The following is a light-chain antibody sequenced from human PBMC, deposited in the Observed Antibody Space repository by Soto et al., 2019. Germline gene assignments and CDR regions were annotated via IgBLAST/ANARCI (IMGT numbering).Light chain of an antibody. CDR1: QSISSW. CDR2: DAS. Sequence: DIQMTQSPSTLSASVGDRVTITCRASQSISSWLAWCQQKPGKAPKLLIYDASSLESGVPSRFSGSGSGTKFSLTISSLQPDNFATYYCQQYNSYLTFGGGTKVDIK. J-gene: IGKJ4*01. V-gene: IGKV1-5*01. CDR3: QQYNSYLT.